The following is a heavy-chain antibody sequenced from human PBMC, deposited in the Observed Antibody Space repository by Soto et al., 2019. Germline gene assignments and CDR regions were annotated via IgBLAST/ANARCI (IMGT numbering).Heavy chain of an antibody. CDR2: ISYDGSNK. D-gene: IGHD6-19*01. CDR3: AKDGLGYSSGWYYFDY. CDR1: GFTFSSYG. V-gene: IGHV3-30*18. J-gene: IGHJ4*02. Sequence: PGGSLRLSCAASGFTFSSYGMHWVRQAPGKGLEWVAVISYDGSNKYYADSVKGRFTISRDNSKNTLYLQMNSPRAEDTAVYYCAKDGLGYSSGWYYFDYWGQGTLVTVSS.